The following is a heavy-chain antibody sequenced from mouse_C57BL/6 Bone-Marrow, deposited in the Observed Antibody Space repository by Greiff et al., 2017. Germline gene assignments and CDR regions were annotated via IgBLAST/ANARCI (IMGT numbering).Heavy chain of an antibody. V-gene: IGHV1-54*01. CDR3: ARARAYYGSDDWYFDV. Sequence: VKVVESGAELVRPGTSVKVSCKASGYAFTNYLIEWVKQRPGQGLEWIGVINPGSGGTNYNEKFKGKATLTADKSSSTAYMQLSSLTSEDSAVYFCARARAYYGSDDWYFDVWGTGTTVTVSS. D-gene: IGHD1-1*01. J-gene: IGHJ1*03. CDR2: INPGSGGT. CDR1: GYAFTNYL.